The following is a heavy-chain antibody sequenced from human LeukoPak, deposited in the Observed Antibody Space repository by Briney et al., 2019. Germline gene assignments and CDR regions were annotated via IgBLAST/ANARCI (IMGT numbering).Heavy chain of an antibody. CDR1: GGSISSYY. D-gene: IGHD3-10*01. CDR3: ARRGVRVVSWFDP. Sequence: PSETLSLTCTVSGGSISSYYWSWIRQPPGKGLEWIGYTYDSGSINYNPSLKSRVTISVDTSKNQFSLKLSSVTAADTAVYYCARRGVRVVSWFDPWGQGTLVTVSS. V-gene: IGHV4-59*01. J-gene: IGHJ5*02. CDR2: TYDSGSI.